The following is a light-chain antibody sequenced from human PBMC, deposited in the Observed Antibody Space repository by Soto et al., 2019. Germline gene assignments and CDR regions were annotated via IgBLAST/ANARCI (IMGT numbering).Light chain of an antibody. Sequence: DIQMTQSPSSLSASVCDTVTITCRASQDIADSLNWSQQKPGKAPNLLIFAASNLQTGVPSRFSGSGSGTDFTLTINNLQPGDSATYYCHQTRSVPYTFGQGTKLEI. V-gene: IGKV1-39*01. CDR1: QDIADS. CDR2: AAS. J-gene: IGKJ2*01. CDR3: HQTRSVPYT.